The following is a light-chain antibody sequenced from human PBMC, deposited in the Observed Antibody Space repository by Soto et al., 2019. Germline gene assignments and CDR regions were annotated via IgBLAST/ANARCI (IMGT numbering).Light chain of an antibody. CDR2: AAS. Sequence: DIQMTQSPSSQSASVGDRVTITCRASQGISIDLGWYQQKPGKAPKRLIYAASSLETGVPSRFSGSGSGTEFTLSISSLQPDDSASYYCQQYNSYSKTFGQGTKVDI. CDR3: QQYNSYSKT. CDR1: QGISID. V-gene: IGKV1-17*01. J-gene: IGKJ1*01.